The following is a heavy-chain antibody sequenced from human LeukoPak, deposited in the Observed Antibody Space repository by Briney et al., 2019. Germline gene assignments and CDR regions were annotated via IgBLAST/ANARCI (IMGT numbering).Heavy chain of an antibody. Sequence: SETLSLTCTVSGGSISSYYWSWIRQPPGKGLEWIGYIYYSGSTNYNPSLKSRVTISVDTSKNQFSLKLSSVTAADTAVYYCARSPADSYYYGSGSYFWFDPWGQGTLVTVPS. CDR3: ARSPADSYYYGSGSYFWFDP. V-gene: IGHV4-59*01. D-gene: IGHD3-10*01. J-gene: IGHJ5*02. CDR2: IYYSGST. CDR1: GGSISSYY.